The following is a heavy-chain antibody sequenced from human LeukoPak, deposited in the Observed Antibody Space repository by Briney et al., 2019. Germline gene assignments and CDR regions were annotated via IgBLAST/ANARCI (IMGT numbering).Heavy chain of an antibody. CDR1: GYTFTGYY. CDR2: INPNSGGT. Sequence: GASVKVSFKASGYTFTGYYMHWVRQAPGQGLEWMGWINPNSGGTNYAQKFQGRVTMTRDTSISTAYMELSRLRSDDTAVYYCATLTGGSGWSRIHDYWGQGTLVTVSS. D-gene: IGHD6-19*01. CDR3: ATLTGGSGWSRIHDY. J-gene: IGHJ4*02. V-gene: IGHV1-2*02.